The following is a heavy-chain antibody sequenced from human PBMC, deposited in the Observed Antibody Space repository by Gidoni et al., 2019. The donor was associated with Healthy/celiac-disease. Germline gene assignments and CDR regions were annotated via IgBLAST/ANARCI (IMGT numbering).Heavy chain of an antibody. V-gene: IGHV2-5*02. CDR3: AHRPYSGSTNNWFDP. J-gene: IGHJ5*02. Sequence: QITLKESGPTLVKPTPTPTLTCTFSGLSLSTSEVGVGWIRQPPGKALEWLALIYWDDDKRYSPSLKSRLTITKDTSKNQVVLTMTNMDPVDTATYYCAHRPYSGSTNNWFDPWGQGTLVTVSS. CDR2: IYWDDDK. D-gene: IGHD1-26*01. CDR1: GLSLSTSEVG.